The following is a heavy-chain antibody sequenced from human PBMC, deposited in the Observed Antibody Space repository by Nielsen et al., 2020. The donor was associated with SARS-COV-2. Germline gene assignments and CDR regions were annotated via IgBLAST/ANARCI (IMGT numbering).Heavy chain of an antibody. CDR2: IYGTGETT. J-gene: IGHJ4*02. D-gene: IGHD5/OR15-5a*01. V-gene: IGHV3-23*03. CDR1: GFSFSDYA. CDR3: ANSVLLHY. Sequence: GGSLRLSCVASGFSFSDYAMGWVRRAPGKGLECVSVIYGTGETTYYADSVKGRFTISRDNSKNTLYLQMNSLRAEDTAVYYCANSVLLHYWGQGTLVTVSS.